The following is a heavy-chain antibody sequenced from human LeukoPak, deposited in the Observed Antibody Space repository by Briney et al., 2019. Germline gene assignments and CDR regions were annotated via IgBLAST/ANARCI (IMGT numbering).Heavy chain of an antibody. CDR1: GGSINNGGYY. CDR2: IYYSGSS. Sequence: SETLSLTCTVSGGSINNGGYYWSWIRQHPGKGLEWIGYIYYSGSSYYNPSLRSRVTISVDTSKNQFSLNLGSVSAADTAVYYCARTLLPAVKGAFDIWGQGTMVTVSS. V-gene: IGHV4-30-4*01. CDR3: ARTLLPAVKGAFDI. D-gene: IGHD3-22*01. J-gene: IGHJ3*02.